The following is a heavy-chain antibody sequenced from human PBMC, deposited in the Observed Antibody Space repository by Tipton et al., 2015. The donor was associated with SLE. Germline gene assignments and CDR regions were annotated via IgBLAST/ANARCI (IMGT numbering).Heavy chain of an antibody. V-gene: IGHV3-30*02. CDR1: GFTFNAYG. CDR3: AKIKRAYGDYDAPFDV. J-gene: IGHJ3*01. CDR2: IRYDDSNR. D-gene: IGHD4-17*01. Sequence: GSLRLSCAASGFTFNAYGMSWVRQAPGKGLDWVAFIRYDDSNRYYADSVLGRFAISRDNSRDTVFLQMNNLRPDDTGFYYCAKIKRAYGDYDAPFDVWGQGTLVTVSP.